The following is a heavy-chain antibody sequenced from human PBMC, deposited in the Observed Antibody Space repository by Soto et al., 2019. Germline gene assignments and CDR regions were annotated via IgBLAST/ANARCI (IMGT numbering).Heavy chain of an antibody. CDR2: IYYSGST. D-gene: IGHD3-22*01. V-gene: IGHV4-39*01. CDR3: ERLFSFYDSSGYYSY. CDR1: GGSISSSSYY. Sequence: SETLSLTCTVSGGSISSSSYYWGWIRQPPGKGLEWIGSIYYSGSTYYNPSLKSRVTISVDTSKNQFSLKLSSVTAADTAVYYCERLFSFYDSSGYYSYWGQGTLVNVSS. J-gene: IGHJ4*02.